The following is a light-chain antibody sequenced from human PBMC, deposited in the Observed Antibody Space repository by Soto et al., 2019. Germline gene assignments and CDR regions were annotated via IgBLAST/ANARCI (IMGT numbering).Light chain of an antibody. CDR1: SSNIGAGYD. J-gene: IGLJ3*02. CDR3: QSYDSSLSGWV. Sequence: QAVLTQPPSVSGAPGQRVTISCTGSSSNIGAGYDVHGYQQLPGTAPKLLIYGNSNRPSWVPDRFSSSKSGTSASLAITGLRAEDEDDDYCQSYDSSLSGWVFGGGTKITVL. V-gene: IGLV1-40*01. CDR2: GNS.